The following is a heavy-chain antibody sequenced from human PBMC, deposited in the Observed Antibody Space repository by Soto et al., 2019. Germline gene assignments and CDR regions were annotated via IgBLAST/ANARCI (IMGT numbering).Heavy chain of an antibody. Sequence: PGGSLRLSCAASGFTFSSYSMNWVRQAPGKGLEWVSSISSSSSYIYCADSVKGRFTISRDNAKNSLYLQMNSLRAEDTAVYYCARRRSGGGTGWFDPWGQGTLVTVS. CDR3: ARRRSGGGTGWFDP. D-gene: IGHD2-15*01. CDR2: ISSSSSYI. J-gene: IGHJ5*02. CDR1: GFTFSSYS. V-gene: IGHV3-21*04.